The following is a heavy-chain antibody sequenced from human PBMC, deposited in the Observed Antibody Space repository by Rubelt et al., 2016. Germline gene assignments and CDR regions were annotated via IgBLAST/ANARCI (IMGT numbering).Heavy chain of an antibody. V-gene: IGHV3-15*07. Sequence: EVQLVESGGGLVKPGGSLRLSCAASGFTFSNAWMNWVRQAPGKGLEWVGRIKSKTDGGTTAYAAPVKGRLTIARDDSKNTLYLQMNSLKTEDTAVYYCTTDTAMDNDFDYWGQGTLVTVSS. CDR2: IKSKTDGGTT. CDR1: GFTFSNAW. D-gene: IGHD5-18*01. J-gene: IGHJ4*02. CDR3: TTDTAMDNDFDY.